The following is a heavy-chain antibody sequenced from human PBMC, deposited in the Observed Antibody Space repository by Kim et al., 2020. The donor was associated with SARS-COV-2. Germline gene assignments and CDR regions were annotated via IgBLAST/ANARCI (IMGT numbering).Heavy chain of an antibody. D-gene: IGHD4-17*01. Sequence: RPSLKGQVHSSADTSISTAYLQWSSLKASDTAMYYCARPPPDYGGAFDIWGQGTMVTVSS. V-gene: IGHV5-51*01. J-gene: IGHJ3*02. CDR3: ARPPPDYGGAFDI.